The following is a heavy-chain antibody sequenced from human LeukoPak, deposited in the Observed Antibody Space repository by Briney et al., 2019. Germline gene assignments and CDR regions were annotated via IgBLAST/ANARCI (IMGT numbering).Heavy chain of an antibody. J-gene: IGHJ3*02. CDR3: ARDGGTDGSTAFDI. CDR1: GLTLSDHY. V-gene: IGHV3-72*01. D-gene: IGHD2-2*01. Sequence: GGSLRLSCTTSGLTLSDHYIDWARQAPGKGLEWVGRSRNKTNSYTTEYAASVKGRFTISRDDSENSVFLQMSSLRTEDTAVYYCARDGGTDGSTAFDIWGQGTMVTVSS. CDR2: SRNKTNSYTT.